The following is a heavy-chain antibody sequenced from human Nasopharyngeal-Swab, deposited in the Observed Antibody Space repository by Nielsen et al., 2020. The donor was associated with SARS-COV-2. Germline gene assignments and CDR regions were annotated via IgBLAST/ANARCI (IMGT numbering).Heavy chain of an antibody. D-gene: IGHD3-22*01. CDR3: AKEVVHRNYYYNYYMDV. V-gene: IGHV3-30*18. CDR1: GFTFRSYG. CDR2: ISYDGSNK. Sequence: GGSLRLSCAASGFTFRSYGIHWVRLAPGKGLEWVALISYDGSNKYYADSVKGRFTISRDNSKNTLYLQMNSLRAEDTAVYHCAKEVVHRNYYYNYYMDVWGIGTTVTVSS. J-gene: IGHJ6*03.